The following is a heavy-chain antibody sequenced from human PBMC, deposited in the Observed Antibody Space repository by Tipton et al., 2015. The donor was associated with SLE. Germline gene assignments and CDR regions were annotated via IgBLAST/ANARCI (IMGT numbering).Heavy chain of an antibody. CDR1: GYTFTRNY. V-gene: IGHV1-46*01. D-gene: IGHD3-10*01. CDR3: ARESALSGNYYNTCLDL. CDR2: INPSGGRT. J-gene: IGHJ4*02. Sequence: QSGAEVKKPGASVKVSCKASGYTFTRNYMHWVRQAPGQGLEWMGTINPSGGRTDFPQKFQGRVSMTTDTSTSTVYMELTSLTSEDTAVYYCARESALSGNYYNTCLDLWGQGTLVIVSS.